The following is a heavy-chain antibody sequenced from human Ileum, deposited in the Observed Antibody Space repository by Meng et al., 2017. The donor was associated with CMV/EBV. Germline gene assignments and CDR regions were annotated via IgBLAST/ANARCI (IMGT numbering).Heavy chain of an antibody. CDR2: FNHYGST. D-gene: IGHD4-11*01. V-gene: IGHV4-34*01. Sequence: QGQLKEGGVSLLKPSETLSPPCAFYGGSFSGYYWSWIRQVPGKGLELIGEFNHYGSTNYNPSLKSRVTISVDTSTNQFSLNLSSVTAADTAVYYCASGKSNLEYWGQGTLVTVSS. CDR3: ASGKSNLEY. J-gene: IGHJ4*02. CDR1: GGSFSGYY.